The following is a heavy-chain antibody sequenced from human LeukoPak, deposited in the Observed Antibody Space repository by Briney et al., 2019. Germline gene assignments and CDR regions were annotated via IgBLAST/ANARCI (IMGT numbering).Heavy chain of an antibody. CDR3: ARESQNSGSYFDS. D-gene: IGHD1-26*01. CDR1: GFTFSNYW. J-gene: IGHJ4*02. CDR2: INRDGSGR. Sequence: GGSLRLSCAASGFTFSNYWMSWVRQAPGKGLEWLANINRDGSGRYYVDSVKGRFTVSRDNAKNSLYLQVDSLRAEDAAVYYCARESQNSGSYFDSWGQGTLVTVSS. V-gene: IGHV3-7*01.